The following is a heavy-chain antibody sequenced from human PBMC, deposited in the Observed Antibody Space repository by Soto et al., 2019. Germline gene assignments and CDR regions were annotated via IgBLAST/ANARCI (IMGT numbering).Heavy chain of an antibody. CDR3: ATAPFDMVARPPPIDY. CDR1: GFTFGACA. CDR2: ISAGGGGT. V-gene: IGHV3-23*01. D-gene: IGHD2-15*01. Sequence: GGSLRLSCTASGFTFGACAMTWVRQAPGEGLEWVSTISAGGGGTYYADSVKGRFTISRDNSKNTLFLQMTSLRAGDTAVYYCATAPFDMVARPPPIDYWGQGTLVTASS. J-gene: IGHJ4*02.